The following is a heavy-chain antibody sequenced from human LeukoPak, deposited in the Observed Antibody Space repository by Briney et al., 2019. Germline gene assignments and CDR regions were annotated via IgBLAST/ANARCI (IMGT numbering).Heavy chain of an antibody. J-gene: IGHJ4*02. CDR1: GGSFSGYY. Sequence: SETLSLTCAVYGGSFSGYYWSWIRQPPGKGLEWIGEINHSGSTNYNPSLKSRVTTSEDTSKNQFSLKLSSVAAADTAVYYCARVRVLSSGWYYFDYWGQGTLVTVSS. CDR3: ARVRVLSSGWYYFDY. V-gene: IGHV4-34*01. CDR2: INHSGST. D-gene: IGHD6-19*01.